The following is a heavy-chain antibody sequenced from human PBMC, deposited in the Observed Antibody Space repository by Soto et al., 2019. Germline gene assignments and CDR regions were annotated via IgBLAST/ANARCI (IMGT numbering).Heavy chain of an antibody. J-gene: IGHJ5*02. V-gene: IGHV3-74*01. CDR2: INGDGRTT. CDR3: ARAAYGEYWFDP. Sequence: EVQLMESGGGVVPPGGSLRLSCAASGFTFSGYWMHWVRQAPGKGLMWVSRINGDGRTTNYADSVKGRFTISRENAKNTLYLQMNSLRAEDTAVYYCARAAYGEYWFDPWGQGTLVTVSS. CDR1: GFTFSGYW. D-gene: IGHD4-17*01.